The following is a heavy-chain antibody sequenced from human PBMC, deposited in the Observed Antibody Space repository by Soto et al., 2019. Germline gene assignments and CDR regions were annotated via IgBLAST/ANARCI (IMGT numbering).Heavy chain of an antibody. CDR3: ARGNSGWYGDWFDP. J-gene: IGHJ5*02. D-gene: IGHD6-19*01. CDR1: GGTFSSYV. CDR2: IIPIFGTA. V-gene: IGHV1-69*12. Sequence: QVQLVQSGAEVKKPGSSVKVSCKASGGTFSSYVISWVRQAPGQGLEWMGGIIPIFGTANYAQKFQGRVTITADEYTSTAYMELSSLRAEDTAVYYCARGNSGWYGDWFDPWGQGTLVTVSS.